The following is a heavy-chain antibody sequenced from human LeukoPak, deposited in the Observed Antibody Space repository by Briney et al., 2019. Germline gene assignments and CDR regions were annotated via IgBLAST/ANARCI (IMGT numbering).Heavy chain of an antibody. J-gene: IGHJ5*02. V-gene: IGHV3-7*01. D-gene: IGHD2-2*01. CDR3: AREASLYCSGNDCYWAFDR. CDR2: IKQDESKT. CDR1: GFSFNNYW. Sequence: PGGSLRLSCVASGFSFNNYWMSWVRQAPGKGLEWVANIKQDESKTYYIDSVKGRFTISRDNARNSLFLQINSLTAEDTAAYYCAREASLYCSGNDCYWAFDRWGQGTLVTVSS.